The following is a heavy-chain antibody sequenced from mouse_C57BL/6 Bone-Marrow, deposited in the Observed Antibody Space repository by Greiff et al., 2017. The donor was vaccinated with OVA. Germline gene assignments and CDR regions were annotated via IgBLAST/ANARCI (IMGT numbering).Heavy chain of an antibody. D-gene: IGHD2-4*01. CDR3: TASCYDYDGAWFAC. CDR2: IDPENGDT. J-gene: IGHJ3*01. Sequence: VQLKQSGAELVRPGASVKLSCTASGFNIKDDYMHWVKQRPEQGLEWIGWIDPENGDTEYASKFQGKATITADTSYNTAYLQLSSLHSEDTAVYYCTASCYDYDGAWFACWGQGTLVTVSA. V-gene: IGHV14-4*01. CDR1: GFNIKDDY.